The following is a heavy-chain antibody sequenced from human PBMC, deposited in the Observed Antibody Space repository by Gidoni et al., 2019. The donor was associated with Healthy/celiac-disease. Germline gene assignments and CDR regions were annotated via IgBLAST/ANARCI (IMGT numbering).Heavy chain of an antibody. CDR1: GGPFSSYA. CDR3: ARGSPGERWELPYFDY. CDR2: IIPIFGTA. V-gene: IGHV1-69*01. Sequence: QVQLVQSGAEVKKPGSSVKVSCTASGGPFSSYAISWVRQAPGQGLEWMGGIIPIFGTANYAQKFQGRVTITADESTSTAYMELSSLRSEDTAVYYCARGSPGERWELPYFDYWGQGTLVTVSS. D-gene: IGHD1-26*01. J-gene: IGHJ4*02.